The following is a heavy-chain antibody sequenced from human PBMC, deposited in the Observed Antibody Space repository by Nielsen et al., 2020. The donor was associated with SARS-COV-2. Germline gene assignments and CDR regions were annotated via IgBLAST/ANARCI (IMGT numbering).Heavy chain of an antibody. V-gene: IGHV4-39*01. D-gene: IGHD6-13*01. CDR2: IYYSGST. J-gene: IGHJ6*02. CDR3: ARRHSSSWYGVATDYGMDV. Sequence: VRQMPGKGLEWIGSIYYSGSTYYNPSLKSRVTISVDTSKNQFSLKLSSVTAADTAVYYCARRHSSSWYGVATDYGMDVWGQGTTVTVSS.